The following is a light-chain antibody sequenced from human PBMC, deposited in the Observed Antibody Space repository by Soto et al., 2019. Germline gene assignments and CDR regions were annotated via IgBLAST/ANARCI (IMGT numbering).Light chain of an antibody. CDR1: SGSVSTGYY. CDR2: NTN. J-gene: IGLJ2*01. CDR3: ALYVGSGISL. Sequence: QAVVTQEPSFSVSPGGTVTLTCGLNSGSVSTGYYPSWYQQTPGQAPRTLIYNTNTRSSGVPDRFSGSIVGNKAALTITGAQADDESEYYCALYVGSGISLFGGGTKLTVL. V-gene: IGLV8-61*01.